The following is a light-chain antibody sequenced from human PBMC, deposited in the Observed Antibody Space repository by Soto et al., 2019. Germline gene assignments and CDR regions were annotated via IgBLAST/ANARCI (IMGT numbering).Light chain of an antibody. CDR3: HQYKNCPPLT. CDR2: GAL. Sequence: EIVMTQSPATLSVSPGETATLSYRASQSVTYNLAWYQQKPGQGPRLLIYGALTRATDIPARFSGSWSGTEYTLPISSLQSDDFAVDYCHQYKNCPPLTFGGGTKVEIK. J-gene: IGKJ4*01. V-gene: IGKV3-15*01. CDR1: QSVTYN.